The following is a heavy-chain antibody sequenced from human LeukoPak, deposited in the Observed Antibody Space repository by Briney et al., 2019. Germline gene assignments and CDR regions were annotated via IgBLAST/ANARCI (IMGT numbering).Heavy chain of an antibody. D-gene: IGHD2-21*01. Sequence: GGSLRLSCAASGFTFSSYGMHWVRQAPGKGLEWVAIIWYDGTNIKYVDSVKGRFTISRDNSKNTLYLQMNSLRAEDTAVYYCVRDGGEQEADGFDIWGKGTMVTVSS. J-gene: IGHJ3*02. V-gene: IGHV3-33*01. CDR2: IWYDGTNI. CDR3: VRDGGEQEADGFDI. CDR1: GFTFSSYG.